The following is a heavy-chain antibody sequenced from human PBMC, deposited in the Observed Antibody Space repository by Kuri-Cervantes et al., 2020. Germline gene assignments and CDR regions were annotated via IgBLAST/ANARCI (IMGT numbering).Heavy chain of an antibody. CDR1: GYTFTSYG. CDR2: ISAYNGNT. D-gene: IGHD1-26*01. Sequence: ASVKVSCKASGYTFTSYGISWVRQAPGQGLEWMGWISAYNGNTNYAQKLQGRVTMTTDTSTSTAYMELRSLRSDDTAVYYCARETPHSGSYLSYYYGMDVWGQGTTVTVSS. CDR3: ARETPHSGSYLSYYYGMDV. J-gene: IGHJ6*02. V-gene: IGHV1-18*01.